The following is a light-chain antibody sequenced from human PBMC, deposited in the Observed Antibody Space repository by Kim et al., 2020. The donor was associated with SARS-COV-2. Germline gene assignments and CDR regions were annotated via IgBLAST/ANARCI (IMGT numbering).Light chain of an antibody. J-gene: IGLJ2*01. CDR3: AAWDDSLNGLV. Sequence: QSVLTQPPSASGTPGQRVTISCSGSSSNIGSNTVNWYQQLPGTAPKLLIYINNHRPSGVPDRFSGSKSGTSASLAISGLQSEDEADYYCAAWDDSLNGLVFGGGTQLTVL. CDR2: INN. V-gene: IGLV1-44*01. CDR1: SSNIGSNT.